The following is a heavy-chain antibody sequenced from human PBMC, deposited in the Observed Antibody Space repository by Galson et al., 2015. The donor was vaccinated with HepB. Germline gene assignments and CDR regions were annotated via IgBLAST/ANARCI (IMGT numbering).Heavy chain of an antibody. CDR2: INYRGTT. Sequence: LSLTCSVSGGSISSGSWSWIRQPPGKGLECIGYINYRGTTNYNPSFKSRATISVDTSKTQFSLKLTSVTAADTAVYYCAATRGYVGQDGHYGLDVWGQGTTVTVSS. J-gene: IGHJ6*02. V-gene: IGHV4-59*08. CDR3: AATRGYVGQDGHYGLDV. D-gene: IGHD5-12*01. CDR1: GGSISSGS.